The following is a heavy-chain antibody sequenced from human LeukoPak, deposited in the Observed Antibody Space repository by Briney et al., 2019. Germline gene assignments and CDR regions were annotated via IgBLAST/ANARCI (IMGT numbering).Heavy chain of an antibody. J-gene: IGHJ4*02. CDR2: IYYSGST. CDR1: GGSVSSGSYY. Sequence: KPSETLSLTCTVSGGSVSSGSYYWGWIRQRPGKGLEWIGYIYYSGSTNYNPSLKSRVTISVDTSKNQFSLKLSSVTAADTAVYYCARGSGYSPDYWGQGTLVTVSS. D-gene: IGHD6-13*01. V-gene: IGHV4-61*01. CDR3: ARGSGYSPDY.